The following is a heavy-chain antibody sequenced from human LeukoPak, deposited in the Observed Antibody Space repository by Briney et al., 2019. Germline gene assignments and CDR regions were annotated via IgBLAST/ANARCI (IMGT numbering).Heavy chain of an antibody. CDR2: ISSSGSTI. Sequence: PGGSLRLSCAASGFTFSDYYMSWIRQAPGKGLEWVSYISSSGSTIYYADSVKGRFTISRDNAKNSLYLQMNSLRAEDTAVYYCARSLAQRQWPSMIDYWGRGTLVTVSS. V-gene: IGHV3-11*04. CDR3: ARSLAQRQWPSMIDY. CDR1: GFTFSDYY. D-gene: IGHD6-19*01. J-gene: IGHJ4*02.